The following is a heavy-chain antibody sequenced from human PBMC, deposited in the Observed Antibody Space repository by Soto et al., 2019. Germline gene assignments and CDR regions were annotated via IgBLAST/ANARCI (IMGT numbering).Heavy chain of an antibody. J-gene: IGHJ4*02. CDR3: ARSLEYSGYDLLDEN. V-gene: IGHV6-1*01. CDR2: TYYRSKWYN. D-gene: IGHD5-12*01. CDR1: GYSVSSNSAA. Sequence: SHTLSLTCAISGYSVSSNSAAWNWIRQSPSRGLEWLGRTYYRSKWYNDYAVSVKSRITINPDTSKNQFSLQLNSVTPEDTAVYYCARSLEYSGYDLLDENWGQGTLVTVSS.